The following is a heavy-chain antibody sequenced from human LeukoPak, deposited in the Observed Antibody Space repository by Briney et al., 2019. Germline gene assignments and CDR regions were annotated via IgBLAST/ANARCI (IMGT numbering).Heavy chain of an antibody. D-gene: IGHD6-19*01. CDR1: VFTFSSYA. CDR2: ISGSGDST. CDR3: AKPIAVAGDTYYFDY. Sequence: TGGSLRLSCAASVFTFSSYAMSWVRQAPGKGLERVSAISGSGDSTYYADSVKGRFTISRDNSKNTLYLQMNSLRAEDTAVYYCAKPIAVAGDTYYFDYWGQGTLVTVSS. V-gene: IGHV3-23*01. J-gene: IGHJ4*02.